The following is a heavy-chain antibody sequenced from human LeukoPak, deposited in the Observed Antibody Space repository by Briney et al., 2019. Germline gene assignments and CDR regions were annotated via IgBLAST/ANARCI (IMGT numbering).Heavy chain of an antibody. Sequence: GGSLRLSCAASGFTFSSYSMNWVRQAPGKGLEWVSYISSSSSTIYYADSVKGRFTISRDNAKNSLYLQMNSLRAEDTALYYCAKATAGRGIVVVPTDYWGQGTLVTVSS. D-gene: IGHD2-21*01. V-gene: IGHV3-48*01. CDR3: AKATAGRGIVVVPTDY. J-gene: IGHJ4*02. CDR2: ISSSSSTI. CDR1: GFTFSSYS.